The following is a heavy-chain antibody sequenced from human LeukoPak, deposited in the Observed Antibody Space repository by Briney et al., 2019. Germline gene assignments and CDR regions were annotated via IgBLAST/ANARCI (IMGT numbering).Heavy chain of an antibody. J-gene: IGHJ6*03. CDR1: GGTFSSYA. CDR3: ARPEQSLRSGYDLPCYYYMDV. CDR2: IIPIFGTA. Sequence: ASVKVSCKASGGTFSSYAISWVRQAPGQGLEWMGGIIPIFGTANYAQKFQGRVTITTDESTSTAYMELSSLRSEDTAVYYCARPEQSLRSGYDLPCYYYMDVWGKGTTVTVSS. V-gene: IGHV1-69*05. D-gene: IGHD5-12*01.